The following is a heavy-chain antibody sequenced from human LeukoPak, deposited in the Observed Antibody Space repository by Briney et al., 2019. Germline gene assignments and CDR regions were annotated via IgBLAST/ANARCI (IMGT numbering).Heavy chain of an antibody. CDR1: GFTFSTYA. J-gene: IGHJ5*02. CDR3: ARGAYGDYGWFDP. D-gene: IGHD4-17*01. CDR2: ISSTSSYI. Sequence: GGSLRLSCAASGFTFSTYALSWVRQAPGKGLEWVSSISSTSSYIYYADSVKGRFTISRDNAKNSLYLQMNSLRAEDTAVYHCARGAYGDYGWFDPWGQGTLVTVSS. V-gene: IGHV3-21*01.